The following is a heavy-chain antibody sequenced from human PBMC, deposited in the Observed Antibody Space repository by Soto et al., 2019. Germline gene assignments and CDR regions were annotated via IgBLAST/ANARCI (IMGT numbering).Heavy chain of an antibody. CDR3: AKARGGSWYDFDY. CDR2: ISSSGDKT. Sequence: DVQLLESGRGLEQPGGSLRLSCAASGFTFSTQAMSWVRQAPGTGLEWVSFISSSGDKTYYAHSVKGRFTISRDNSKNTLYLQMNSLRGEDTAVYYCAKARGGSWYDFDYWGQGTLVTVSS. V-gene: IGHV3-23*01. CDR1: GFTFSTQA. J-gene: IGHJ4*02. D-gene: IGHD6-13*01.